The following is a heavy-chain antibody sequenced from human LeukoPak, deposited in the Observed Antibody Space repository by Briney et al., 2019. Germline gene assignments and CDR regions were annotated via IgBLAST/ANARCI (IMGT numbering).Heavy chain of an antibody. CDR3: ARWHMGSSWYRSSGDY. J-gene: IGHJ4*02. Sequence: SQTLSLTCALSGDSVSSNSAAWNWLRQSPSRGLEWLGRTYYRSEWYNDYAVSVKSRITTNPDTSKNQFSLQLTSVTPEDTAVYYCARWHMGSSWYRSSGDYWGQGTLVTVSS. CDR2: TYYRSEWYN. D-gene: IGHD6-13*01. CDR1: GDSVSSNSAA. V-gene: IGHV6-1*01.